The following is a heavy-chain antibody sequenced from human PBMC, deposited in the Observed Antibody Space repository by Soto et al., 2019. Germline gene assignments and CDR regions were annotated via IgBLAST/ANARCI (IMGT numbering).Heavy chain of an antibody. Sequence: GASVKVSCKASGYTFTSNSIGWVRQAPGQGLEWMGWINVYNGNTKYAQQLQGRVTLTTDTSTSTAYMELSSLRSEDTAVYYCARVSSGYYYVANWGQGTLVTVSS. CDR3: ARVSSGYYYVAN. V-gene: IGHV1-18*04. CDR2: INVYNGNT. CDR1: GYTFTSNS. D-gene: IGHD3-22*01. J-gene: IGHJ4*02.